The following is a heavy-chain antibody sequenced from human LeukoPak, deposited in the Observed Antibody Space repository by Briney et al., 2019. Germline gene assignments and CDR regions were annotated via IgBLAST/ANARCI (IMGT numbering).Heavy chain of an antibody. Sequence: PGGSLRLSCAASGFTFSSHGMHWVRQAPGKGLVWVAHVGTDGTSTSSVDSVKGRFTISRDNAKNTLYLQMNSLRAEDTAVYYCARDSPNYSKGAIDIWGQGTMVTVSS. CDR2: VGTDGTST. V-gene: IGHV3-74*01. CDR1: GFTFSSHG. J-gene: IGHJ3*02. CDR3: ARDSPNYSKGAIDI. D-gene: IGHD1-7*01.